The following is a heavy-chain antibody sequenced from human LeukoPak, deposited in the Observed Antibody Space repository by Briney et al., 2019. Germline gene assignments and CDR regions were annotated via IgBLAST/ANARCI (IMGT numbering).Heavy chain of an antibody. CDR1: GGSISSGGYY. CDR3: ARGADFWSGFGDDY. J-gene: IGHJ4*02. Sequence: SETLSLTCTVSGGSISSGGYYWSWIRQHPGKGLEWIGYIYYSGSPYYNQSLKSRVTLSLDTSKNQFSLKLSSVTAADTAVYYCARGADFWSGFGDDYWGQGTLVTVSS. CDR2: IYYSGSP. D-gene: IGHD3-3*01. V-gene: IGHV4-31*03.